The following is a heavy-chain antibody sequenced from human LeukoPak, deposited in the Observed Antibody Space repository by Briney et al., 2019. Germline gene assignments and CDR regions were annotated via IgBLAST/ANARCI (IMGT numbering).Heavy chain of an antibody. CDR2: IYHSGST. CDR1: GGSISGGGYS. J-gene: IGHJ3*02. V-gene: IGHV4-30-2*01. D-gene: IGHD3-10*01. Sequence: PSETLSLTCAVSGGSISGGGYSWSWIRQPPGKGLEWIGYIYHSGSTYYNPSLKSRVTISVDRSRNQFSLKLSSVTAADTAVYYCAGGLWFGELFSAFDIWGQGTMVTVSS. CDR3: AGGLWFGELFSAFDI.